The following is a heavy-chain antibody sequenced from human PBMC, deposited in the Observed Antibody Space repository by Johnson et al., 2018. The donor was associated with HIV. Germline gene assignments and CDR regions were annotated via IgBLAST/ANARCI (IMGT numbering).Heavy chain of an antibody. J-gene: IGHJ3*02. CDR2: ISGSGGST. D-gene: IGHD6-13*01. Sequence: VQLLESGGGLVQPGGSMRLSCAASGFTFSSYAMSWVRQAPGKGLEWVSAISGSGGSTYYADSVKGRFTISRDNSKNTLYLQMNSLRAEDTAVYYCARDLAVRSGWYAFDIWGQGTMVTVSS. CDR3: ARDLAVRSGWYAFDI. CDR1: GFTFSSYA. V-gene: IGHV3-23*01.